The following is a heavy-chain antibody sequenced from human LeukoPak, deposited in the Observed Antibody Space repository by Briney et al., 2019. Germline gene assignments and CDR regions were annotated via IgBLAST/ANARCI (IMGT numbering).Heavy chain of an antibody. V-gene: IGHV1-18*01. CDR3: ARGDRPEAARPLRRGFDY. J-gene: IGHJ4*02. D-gene: IGHD6-6*01. Sequence: ASVKVSCKASGYTFTGYGISWVRQTPGQGLEWMGWISAYNGNTNYAQKLQGRVTMTTDTSTSTAYMELRSLRSDDTAVYYCARGDRPEAARPLRRGFDYWGQGTLVTVSS. CDR2: ISAYNGNT. CDR1: GYTFTGYG.